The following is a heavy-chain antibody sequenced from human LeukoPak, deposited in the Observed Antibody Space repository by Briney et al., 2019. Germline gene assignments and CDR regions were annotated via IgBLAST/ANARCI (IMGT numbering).Heavy chain of an antibody. J-gene: IGHJ3*02. CDR2: VSYSGST. Sequence: SQTLSLTCTVSGGSISSGDSYWSWIRQPPGEGLEWIGYVSYSGSTYYNPSLKSRLTISMDTSNNQFSLNLRSVTAADTAVYYCARDSAWKSDYYYDSSGYSNDAFDIWGQGTMVTVSS. CDR1: GGSISSGDSY. CDR3: ARDSAWKSDYYYDSSGYSNDAFDI. D-gene: IGHD3-22*01. V-gene: IGHV4-30-4*08.